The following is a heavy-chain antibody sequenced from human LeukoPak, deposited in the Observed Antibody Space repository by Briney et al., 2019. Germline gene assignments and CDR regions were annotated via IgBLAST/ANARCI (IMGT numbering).Heavy chain of an antibody. V-gene: IGHV1-46*01. D-gene: IGHD3-9*01. CDR2: INPSGGRT. J-gene: IGHJ3*02. CDR1: GYTFTSYY. CDR3: AVRILTDYSERAFDI. Sequence: GASVTVSCTASGYTFTSYYMHWVRQAPGQGLEWMGIINPSGGRTSYAQKFQGRVTMTRDTSTSTVYMELGSLRSEDTAVYYCAVRILTDYSERAFDIWGQGTMVTVSS.